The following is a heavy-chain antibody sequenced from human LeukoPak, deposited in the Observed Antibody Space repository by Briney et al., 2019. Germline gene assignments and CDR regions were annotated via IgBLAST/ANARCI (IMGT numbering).Heavy chain of an antibody. CDR3: ARVVIQAAADWYMDV. J-gene: IGHJ2*01. CDR2: VNFHGTS. D-gene: IGHD2-21*01. V-gene: IGHV4-38-2*01. Sequence: PSETLSLTCAVSGYAIGSSHYLGWIRQPPGRGLQWIGHVNFHGTSAYNASLRGRVTISIEASKNRFSLRLTSVTGADAAIYYCARVVIQAAADWYMDVWGGGTVVIVSS. CDR1: GYAIGSSHY.